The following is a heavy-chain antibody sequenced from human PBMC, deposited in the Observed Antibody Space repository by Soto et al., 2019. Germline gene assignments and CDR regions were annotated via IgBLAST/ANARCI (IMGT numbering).Heavy chain of an antibody. J-gene: IGHJ6*02. Sequence: APVKVSCKVFGGTFISYSFSWVRQAPGQGLEWMGGIIPIFGTPNYAQKFQGRVTISADGSTNTAYMELSSLRSEDTAVYYCAGGIWRGYSEYYYGMDVWGQGTTVTVSS. CDR1: GGTFISYS. CDR2: IIPIFGTP. V-gene: IGHV1-69*01. CDR3: AGGIWRGYSEYYYGMDV. D-gene: IGHD3-3*01.